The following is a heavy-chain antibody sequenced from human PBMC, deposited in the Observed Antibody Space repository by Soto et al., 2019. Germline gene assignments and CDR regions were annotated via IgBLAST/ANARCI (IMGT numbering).Heavy chain of an antibody. D-gene: IGHD2-2*01. CDR3: ARDLGAYCSSTSCYHNWFDP. Sequence: QVQLVQSGAEVKKPGSSVKVSCKASGGTFSSYAISWVRQAPGQGLEWMGGIIPIFGTANYAQKFQGRVTFTADESTSTAYMELGSLRSEDTAVYYCARDLGAYCSSTSCYHNWFDPWGQGTLVTVSS. J-gene: IGHJ5*02. CDR1: GGTFSSYA. V-gene: IGHV1-69*01. CDR2: IIPIFGTA.